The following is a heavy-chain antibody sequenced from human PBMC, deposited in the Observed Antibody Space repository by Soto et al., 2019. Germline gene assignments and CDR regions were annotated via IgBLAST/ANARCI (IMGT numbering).Heavy chain of an antibody. D-gene: IGHD6-19*01. J-gene: IGHJ4*02. CDR1: GFSFSNAL. Sequence: PGGSLRLSCAASGFSFSNALMTWVRQAPGKGLEWVGRIRSKTDGETTDYAEPVKGRFTISRDDSKKTLYLQMNSLKSEDTAVYYCIPWRAMAGPKWGQGTLVTVSS. CDR2: IRSKTDGETT. CDR3: IPWRAMAGPK. V-gene: IGHV3-15*07.